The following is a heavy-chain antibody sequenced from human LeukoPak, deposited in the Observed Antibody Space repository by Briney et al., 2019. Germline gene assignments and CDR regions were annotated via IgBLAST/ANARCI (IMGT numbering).Heavy chain of an antibody. CDR2: ISGSGGST. D-gene: IGHD5-24*01. V-gene: IGHV3-23*01. J-gene: IGHJ4*02. Sequence: GGSLRLSCAASGFTVSSNYMSWVRQAPGKGLEWVSVISGSGGSTYYVDSVKGRLTISRDNSKNTLYLQMNSLRAEDTAVYYCANQKWPQLRFDYWGQGTLVTVSS. CDR3: ANQKWPQLRFDY. CDR1: GFTVSSNY.